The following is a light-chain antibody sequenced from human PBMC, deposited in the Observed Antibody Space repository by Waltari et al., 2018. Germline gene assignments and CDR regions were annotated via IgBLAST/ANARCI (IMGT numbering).Light chain of an antibody. J-gene: IGLJ2*01. CDR2: DVS. V-gene: IGLV2-11*01. CDR1: STDVRGSNP. Sequence: QSALTQPRSASGSPGQSVAISCAGPSTDVRGSNPVSWYRQHPGKAPKLMSYDVSKRPSGVPDRFSGSKSGNTASLTISGLQAEDEADYYCCSYAGTYTHVVFGGGTKLTVL. CDR3: CSYAGTYTHVV.